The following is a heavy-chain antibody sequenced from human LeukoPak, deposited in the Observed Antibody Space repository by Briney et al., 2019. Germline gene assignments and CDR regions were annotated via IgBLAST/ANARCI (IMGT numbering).Heavy chain of an antibody. Sequence: GGSLRLSCAASGFTFSSYAMSWVRQAPGKGLEWVAVISYDGSNKYYADSVKGRFTISRDNSKNTLYLQMNSLRAEDTAVYYCARDPAADETYYFDYWGQGTLVTVSS. J-gene: IGHJ4*02. CDR3: ARDPAADETYYFDY. CDR1: GFTFSSYA. V-gene: IGHV3-30-3*01. D-gene: IGHD2-15*01. CDR2: ISYDGSNK.